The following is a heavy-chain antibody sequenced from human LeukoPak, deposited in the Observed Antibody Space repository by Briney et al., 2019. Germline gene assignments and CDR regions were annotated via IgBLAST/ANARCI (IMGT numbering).Heavy chain of an antibody. CDR2: VKQDGSET. D-gene: IGHD3-10*01. CDR3: AREGGLDGSGSYELGY. Sequence: GGSLRLSCAVSGFTFSRFWISWVRQAPGKGLEWAANVKQDGSETYFVDSVKGRFTISRDSAKSSLYLQMNSLRAEDTAVYYCAREGGLDGSGSYELGYWGQGTLVTVSS. J-gene: IGHJ4*02. V-gene: IGHV3-7*01. CDR1: GFTFSRFW.